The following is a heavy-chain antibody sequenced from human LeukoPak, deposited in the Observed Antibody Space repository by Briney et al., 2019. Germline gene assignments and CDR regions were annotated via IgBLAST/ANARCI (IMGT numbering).Heavy chain of an antibody. J-gene: IGHJ6*03. CDR1: GFTFSSYG. D-gene: IGHD2-15*01. Sequence: GRSLRLSCAASGFTFSSYGMHWVRQAPGKGLEWVAVISYDGTNKYYSDSVKGRFTISRDNSKNTLYLQMNSVRAEDTAVYYCVKDQAYCTGGNCYYYFYYLDVWGKGTTVTVSS. CDR3: VKDQAYCTGGNCYYYFYYLDV. CDR2: ISYDGTNK. V-gene: IGHV3-30*18.